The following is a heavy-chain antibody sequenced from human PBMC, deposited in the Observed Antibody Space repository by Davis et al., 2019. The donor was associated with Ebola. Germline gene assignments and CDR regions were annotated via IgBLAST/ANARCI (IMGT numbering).Heavy chain of an antibody. CDR1: GFTFASYS. Sequence: PGGSLRLSCEVSGFTFASYSINWVRQAPGKGLEWVASISSGSGYIHYADSVKGRFTISRDNSKRTLYLQMNSLRADDTAIYYCVKYHEEGPVRWFDLWGQGTLVSVSS. V-gene: IGHV3-21*04. CDR3: VKYHEEGPVRWFDL. J-gene: IGHJ5*02. CDR2: ISSGSGYI. D-gene: IGHD2/OR15-2a*01.